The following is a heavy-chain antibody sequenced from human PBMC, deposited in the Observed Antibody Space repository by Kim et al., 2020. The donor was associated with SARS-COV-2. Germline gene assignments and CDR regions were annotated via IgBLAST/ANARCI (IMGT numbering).Heavy chain of an antibody. CDR2: IYSGGST. J-gene: IGHJ4*02. CDR3: ARSGYYYDSSGYYSH. CDR1: GFTVSSNY. V-gene: IGHV3-53*01. D-gene: IGHD3-22*01. Sequence: GGSLRLSCAASGFTVSSNYMSWVRQAPGKGLEWVSVIYSGGSTYYADSVKGRFTISRDNSKNTLYLQMNSLRAEDTAVYYCARSGYYYDSSGYYSHWGQGTLVTVSS.